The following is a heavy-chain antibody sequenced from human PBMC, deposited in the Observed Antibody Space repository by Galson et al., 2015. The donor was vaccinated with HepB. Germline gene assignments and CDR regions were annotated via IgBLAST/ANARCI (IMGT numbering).Heavy chain of an antibody. CDR3: ARDRDYRFDY. J-gene: IGHJ4*02. V-gene: IGHV1-18*04. D-gene: IGHD4/OR15-4a*01. CDR2: ISANSGDT. Sequence: SVKVSCKASGYTFTINGISWVRQAPGKGLEWMGWISANSGDTKYAQKLQGRVTKTRDTSTSTAYLELRSLRSDDTAAYYCARDRDYRFDYWGQGTLVTVSS. CDR1: GYTFTING.